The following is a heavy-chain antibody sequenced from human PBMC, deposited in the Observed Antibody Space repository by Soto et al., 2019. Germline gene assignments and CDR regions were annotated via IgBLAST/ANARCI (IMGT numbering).Heavy chain of an antibody. J-gene: IGHJ4*02. Sequence: VQLVESGGGLVQPGGSLRLSCAASGFSLRGYSMSWVRQAPGQGLEWVSYISGTGSSIYADSVKGRFTISRDNAKNSVYLQMNSLGDDDTAVYYCASGAGYGDYGDYWGQGTLVTVSS. CDR2: ISGTGSSI. D-gene: IGHD4-17*01. CDR3: ASGAGYGDYGDY. V-gene: IGHV3-11*04. CDR1: GFSLRGYS.